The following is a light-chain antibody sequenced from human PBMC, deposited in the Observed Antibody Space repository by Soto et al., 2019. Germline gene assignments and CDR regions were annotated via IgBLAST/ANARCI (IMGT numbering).Light chain of an antibody. Sequence: EVVLARYTGPLSLSRGEGSTLSCVSSQSVTSRYLAWYQQKPGQAPRLLIYGASNRATGIPERFSGSGSGTDFTLTISRLEPEDFVVYYCQQYGTSPITFGEGTRLEI. CDR1: QSVTSRY. J-gene: IGKJ5*01. CDR3: QQYGTSPIT. V-gene: IGKV3-20*01. CDR2: GAS.